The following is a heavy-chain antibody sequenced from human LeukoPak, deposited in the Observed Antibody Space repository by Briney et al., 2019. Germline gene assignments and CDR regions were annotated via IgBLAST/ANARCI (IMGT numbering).Heavy chain of an antibody. CDR1: YW. D-gene: IGHD1-1*01. Sequence: YWIGWVRQMPGKGLEWMGIIYTGDSDTRYSPSFQGQVTISADKSISTAYLQWSSLKASDTAMYYCARAPYNWNDGVKYYFDYWGQGTLVTVSS. CDR2: IYTGDSDT. CDR3: ARAPYNWNDGVKYYFDY. J-gene: IGHJ4*02. V-gene: IGHV5-51*01.